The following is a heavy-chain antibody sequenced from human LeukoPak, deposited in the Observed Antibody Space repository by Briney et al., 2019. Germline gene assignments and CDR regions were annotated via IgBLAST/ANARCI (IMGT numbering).Heavy chain of an antibody. J-gene: IGHJ4*02. V-gene: IGHV1-69*04. CDR2: IIPILGIA. CDR3: ARAGYSYGHPPDY. D-gene: IGHD5-18*01. CDR1: GGTFSSYA. Sequence: GASVKVSCKASGGTFSSYAISWVRQAPGQGLEWMGRIIPILGIANYAQKFQGRVTITADKSTSTAYMELSSLRSEDTAVYYCARAGYSYGHPPDYWGQGTLVTVSS.